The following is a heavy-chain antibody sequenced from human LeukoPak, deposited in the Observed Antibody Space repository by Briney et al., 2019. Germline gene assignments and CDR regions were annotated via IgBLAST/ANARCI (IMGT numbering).Heavy chain of an antibody. D-gene: IGHD6-19*01. CDR3: ARALFPPIAVAGTSLVDYYYYGMDV. V-gene: IGHV3-23*01. J-gene: IGHJ6*02. CDR1: GFTFSSYA. CDR2: IRGTGGST. Sequence: PGGSLRLSCAASGFTFSSYAMAWVRQAPGKGLEWVSAIRGTGGSTYYADSVKGRFTISRDNSKNTLYLQMNSLRAEDTAVYYCARALFPPIAVAGTSLVDYYYYGMDVWGQGTTVTVSS.